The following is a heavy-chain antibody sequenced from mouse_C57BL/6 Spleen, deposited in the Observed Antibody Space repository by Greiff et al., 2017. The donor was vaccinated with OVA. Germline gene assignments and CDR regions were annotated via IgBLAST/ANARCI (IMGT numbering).Heavy chain of an antibody. CDR3: TRARPLDY. CDR1: GFNIKDDY. CDR2: IDPENGDT. V-gene: IGHV14-4*01. J-gene: IGHJ2*01. Sequence: EVQLKQSGAELVRPGASVKLSCTASGFNIKDDYMHWVKQRPEQGLEWIGWIDPENGDTEYASKFQGKATITADTSSNTAYLQLSSLTSEDTAVYYCTRARPLDYWGQGTTLTVSS.